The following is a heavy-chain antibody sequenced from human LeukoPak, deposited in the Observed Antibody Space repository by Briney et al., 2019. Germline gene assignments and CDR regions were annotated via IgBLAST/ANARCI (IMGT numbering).Heavy chain of an antibody. CDR2: INSDDTDT. D-gene: IGHD3-22*01. Sequence: TGGSLRLSCAASGFNFRSYWMQRVRQVPGKGLIWVARINSDDTDTYADSVKGRFTISRDNANNMLYLQMNSLKADDTAVYYCTRDAGHCHSSGCWKPSDYWGQGALVTVSS. CDR1: GFNFRSYW. J-gene: IGHJ4*02. CDR3: TRDAGHCHSSGCWKPSDY. V-gene: IGHV3-74*01.